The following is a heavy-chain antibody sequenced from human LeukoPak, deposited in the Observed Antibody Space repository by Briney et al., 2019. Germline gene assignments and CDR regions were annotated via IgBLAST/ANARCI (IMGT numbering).Heavy chain of an antibody. Sequence: PGRSLRLSCAASGFTFSTYEMNWVRQAPGKGPEWISYISISGSTISYADSVKGRFTISRDNAKNSLYLQMNSLRAEDTAVYYCASRGTTVIPDYWGQGTLVTVAS. D-gene: IGHD4-11*01. CDR3: ASRGTTVIPDY. CDR1: GFTFSTYE. V-gene: IGHV3-48*03. CDR2: ISISGSTI. J-gene: IGHJ4*02.